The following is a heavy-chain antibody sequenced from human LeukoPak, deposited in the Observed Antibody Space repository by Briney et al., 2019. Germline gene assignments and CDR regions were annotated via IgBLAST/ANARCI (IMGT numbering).Heavy chain of an antibody. CDR2: ISGSGGST. CDR3: AKYGNLAAAGTGYFDY. CDR1: GFTFSSYA. D-gene: IGHD6-13*01. J-gene: IGHJ4*02. V-gene: IGHV3-23*01. Sequence: GGSLRLSCAASGFTFSSYAMSWVRQAPGKGLEWVSAISGSGGSTYYADSVKGRFTISRDNSKNTLYLQMNSLRAEDTAVYYCAKYGNLAAAGTGYFDYWGQGTLVTVSS.